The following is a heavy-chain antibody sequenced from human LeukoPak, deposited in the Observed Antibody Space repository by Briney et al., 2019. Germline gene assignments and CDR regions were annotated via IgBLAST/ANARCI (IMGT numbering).Heavy chain of an antibody. V-gene: IGHV4-31*03. D-gene: IGHD5-24*01. CDR1: GGSINSGGYY. CDR3: ARDRDGYNGLDY. Sequence: SETLSLTCTVSGGSINSGGYYWSWIRQHPGKGLEWIGYIYYSGSTYSNPSLKSRLTISVDTSKNQFSLKLSSVTAADTAVYYCARDRDGYNGLDYWGQGTLVTVSS. J-gene: IGHJ4*02. CDR2: IYYSGST.